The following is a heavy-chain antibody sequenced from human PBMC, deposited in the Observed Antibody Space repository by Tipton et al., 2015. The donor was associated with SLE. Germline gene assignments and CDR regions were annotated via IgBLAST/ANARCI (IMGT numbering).Heavy chain of an antibody. CDR2: FYYTGSA. CDR3: ARGVTIFGVVIIGGGYFDY. J-gene: IGHJ4*02. V-gene: IGHV4-39*07. CDR1: GGSISSNTYY. Sequence: LRLSCSVSGGSISSNTYYWGWIRQPPGKGLEWIGSFYYTGSAYYNPSLKSRVTISVDTSNNHFSLKLSSVTAADTAVYYCARGVTIFGVVIIGGGYFDYWGQGTLVTVSS. D-gene: IGHD3-3*01.